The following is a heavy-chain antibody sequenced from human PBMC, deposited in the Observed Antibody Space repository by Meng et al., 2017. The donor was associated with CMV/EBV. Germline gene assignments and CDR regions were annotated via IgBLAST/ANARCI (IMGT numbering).Heavy chain of an antibody. CDR2: IYYSGST. CDR3: ARDLDSKEQLVYFDY. CDR1: GGSISSSSYY. V-gene: IGHV4-39*07. J-gene: IGHJ4*02. Sequence: SETLSLTCTVSGGSISSSSYYWGWIRQPPGKGLEWIGSIYYSGSTYYSPSLKSRVTISVDTSKNQFSLKLSSVTAADTAVYYCARDLDSKEQLVYFDYWGQGTRVTVSS. D-gene: IGHD6-6*01.